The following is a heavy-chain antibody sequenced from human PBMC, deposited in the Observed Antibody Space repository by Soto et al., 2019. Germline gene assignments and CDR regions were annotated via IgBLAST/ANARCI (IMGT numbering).Heavy chain of an antibody. CDR3: ARGDYYDIHDY. Sequence: QVQLVQSGAEVKKPGASVKVSCKASGYTFTNYAMHWVRQAPGQRLEWMGWINAGNGNTKSSQKFQGRVTITRDTSASTAYMELSSLRSEDTAVYYCARGDYYDIHDYWGQGTLVTLSS. CDR2: INAGNGNT. CDR1: GYTFTNYA. D-gene: IGHD3-22*01. V-gene: IGHV1-3*01. J-gene: IGHJ4*02.